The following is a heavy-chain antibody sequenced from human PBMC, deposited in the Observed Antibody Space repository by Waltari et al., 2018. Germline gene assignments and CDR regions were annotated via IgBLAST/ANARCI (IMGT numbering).Heavy chain of an antibody. CDR1: GFTFSSYG. V-gene: IGHV3-30*02. CDR3: DVVVIASVAFDI. D-gene: IGHD2-21*01. Sequence: QVQLVESGGGVVQPGGSLRLSCAASGFTFSSYGMHWVRQAPGKGLEWVAFIRYDGSNKYYADSVKGRFIISRDNSKNTLYLQMNSLRAEDTAVYYCDVVVIASVAFDIWGQGTMVTVSS. J-gene: IGHJ3*02. CDR2: IRYDGSNK.